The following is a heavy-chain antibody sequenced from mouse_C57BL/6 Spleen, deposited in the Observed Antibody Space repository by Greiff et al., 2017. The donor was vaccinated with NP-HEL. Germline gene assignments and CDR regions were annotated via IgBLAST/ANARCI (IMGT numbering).Heavy chain of an antibody. CDR1: GFTFSSYA. CDR3: TREDGNWYFDV. CDR2: ISSGGDYI. J-gene: IGHJ1*03. D-gene: IGHD2-1*01. Sequence: EVKLEESGEGLVKPGGSLKLSCAASGFTFSSYAMSWVRQTPEKRLEWVAYISSGGDYIYYADTVKGRFTISRDNARNTLYLQMSSLKSEDTAMYYCTREDGNWYFDVWGTRTTVTVSS. V-gene: IGHV5-9-1*02.